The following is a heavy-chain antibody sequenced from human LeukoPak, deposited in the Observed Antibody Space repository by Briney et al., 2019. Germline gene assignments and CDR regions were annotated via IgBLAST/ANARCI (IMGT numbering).Heavy chain of an antibody. D-gene: IGHD3-22*01. V-gene: IGHV4-59*12. J-gene: IGHJ3*02. CDR2: SYHTGST. CDR3: ARDQMYYYDSSGSSYAFDI. CDR1: GGSISRYY. Sequence: SETLSLTCSVSGGSISRYYWNWIRQPPGKGLEWIGYSYHTGSTSYNPSLKSRVTISVDTSKNQFSLKLSSVTAADTAVYYCARDQMYYYDSSGSSYAFDIWGQGTMVTVSS.